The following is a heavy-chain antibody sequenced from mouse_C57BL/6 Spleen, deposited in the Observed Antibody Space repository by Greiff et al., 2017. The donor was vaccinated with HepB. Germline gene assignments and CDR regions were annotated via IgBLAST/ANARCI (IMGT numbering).Heavy chain of an antibody. V-gene: IGHV2-5*01. Sequence: QVQLKESGPGLVQPSQSLSITCTVSGFSLTSYGVHWVRQSPGKGLEWLGVIWRGGSTDYNAAFMSRLSITKDNSKSQVFFKMNSLQADDTAIYYCAKTDYDGDYYAMDYWGQGTSVTVSS. CDR3: AKTDYDGDYYAMDY. CDR2: IWRGGST. J-gene: IGHJ4*01. CDR1: GFSLTSYG. D-gene: IGHD2-4*01.